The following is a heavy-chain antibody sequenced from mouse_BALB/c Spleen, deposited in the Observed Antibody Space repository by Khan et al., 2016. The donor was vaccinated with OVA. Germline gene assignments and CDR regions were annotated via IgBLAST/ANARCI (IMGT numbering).Heavy chain of an antibody. Sequence: QVQLQQSGAELVKPGASVKLSCKASGYTFTSYYMYWVKQRPGQGLEWIGEINPNNGGTNFNEKFKSKATLTVDKSSSTAYMQLSSLTSEDFAVYYCTRSGYGSFAYWGQGTLVTVSA. J-gene: IGHJ3*01. V-gene: IGHV1S81*02. D-gene: IGHD2-2*01. CDR3: TRSGYGSFAY. CDR1: GYTFTSYY. CDR2: INPNNGGT.